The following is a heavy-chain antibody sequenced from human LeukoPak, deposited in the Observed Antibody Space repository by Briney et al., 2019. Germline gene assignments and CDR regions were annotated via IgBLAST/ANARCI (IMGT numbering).Heavy chain of an antibody. CDR3: ARHLRAYSSSWYFDY. CDR2: IAPSDSYI. V-gene: IGHV5-10-1*01. Sequence: GESLRISCKGSGYSFTSHWISWVRQMPGKGLEWVGRIAPSDSYINYSPFFQGHVTISADKSINTAYLQWSSLKASDTAMYYCARHLRAYSSSWYFDYWGQGTLVTVSS. CDR1: GYSFTSHW. D-gene: IGHD6-13*01. J-gene: IGHJ4*02.